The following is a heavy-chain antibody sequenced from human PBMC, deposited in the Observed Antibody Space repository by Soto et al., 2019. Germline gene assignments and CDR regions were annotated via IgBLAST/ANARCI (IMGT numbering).Heavy chain of an antibody. Sequence: GGSLRLSCAASGFTFSSYAMHWVRQAPGKGLEWVAVISYDGSNKYYADSVKGRFTISRDNSKNTLYLQMNSLRAEDTAVYYCARAKGGRGAFDIWGQGTMVTV. CDR2: ISYDGSNK. J-gene: IGHJ3*02. D-gene: IGHD3-16*01. V-gene: IGHV3-30*04. CDR3: ARAKGGRGAFDI. CDR1: GFTFSSYA.